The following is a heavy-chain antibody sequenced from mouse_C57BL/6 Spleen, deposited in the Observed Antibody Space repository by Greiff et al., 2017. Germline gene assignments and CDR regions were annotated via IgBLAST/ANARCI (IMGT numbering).Heavy chain of an antibody. CDR3: ARKRGNDYGFAY. Sequence: QVQLQQPGAELVKPGASVKMSCKASGYTFTSYWITWVKQRPGQGLEWIGDIYPGSGSTNYNEKFKSKATLTVDTSSSTAYMPLSSLTSEDSAVYYCARKRGNDYGFAYWGQGTLVTVSA. CDR2: IYPGSGST. J-gene: IGHJ3*01. CDR1: GYTFTSYW. V-gene: IGHV1-55*01. D-gene: IGHD2-4*01.